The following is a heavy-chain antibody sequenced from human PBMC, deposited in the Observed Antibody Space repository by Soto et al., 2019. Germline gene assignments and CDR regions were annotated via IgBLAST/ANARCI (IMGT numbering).Heavy chain of an antibody. D-gene: IGHD6-13*01. J-gene: IGHJ5*02. CDR3: ARYSTTSGCLDP. CDR2: IKLDGSQK. Sequence: GGSLRLSCVGSGFTFSTYWMTWVRQAPGKGLEWVASIKLDGSQKYYVDSVEGRFTISRDSAKNSLYLQMNSLRDEDTAVYYCARYSTTSGCLDPWGQGTRVTVSS. CDR1: GFTFSTYW. V-gene: IGHV3-7*01.